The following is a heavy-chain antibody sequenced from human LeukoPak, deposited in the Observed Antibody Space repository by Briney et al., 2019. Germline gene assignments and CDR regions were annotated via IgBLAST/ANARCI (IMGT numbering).Heavy chain of an antibody. CDR3: ARGFYGGYYYYYYMDV. V-gene: IGHV5-51*01. D-gene: IGHD4/OR15-4a*01. Sequence: GESLKISCKGSGYRFDSYWIGWVRQMPGKGLEWMGIIYPGDSDTRYSPSFQGQVTISADRSISTAYLQWSSLKASDTAMYYCARGFYGGYYYYYYMDVWGKGTTVTVSS. CDR1: GYRFDSYW. CDR2: IYPGDSDT. J-gene: IGHJ6*03.